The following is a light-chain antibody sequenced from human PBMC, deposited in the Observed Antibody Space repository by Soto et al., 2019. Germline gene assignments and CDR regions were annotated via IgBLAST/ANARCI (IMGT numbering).Light chain of an antibody. CDR2: EGS. Sequence: QSVLTQPASVSGSPGQSITISCTGTSSDVGSYNLVSWYQHHPGKAPKLMIYEGSKRPSGVSNRFSGSKSGNTASLTISGLQAEDEADYFCSSYTGSSTLYVFGTGTKVTVL. J-gene: IGLJ1*01. CDR3: SSYTGSSTLYV. CDR1: SSDVGSYNL. V-gene: IGLV2-14*02.